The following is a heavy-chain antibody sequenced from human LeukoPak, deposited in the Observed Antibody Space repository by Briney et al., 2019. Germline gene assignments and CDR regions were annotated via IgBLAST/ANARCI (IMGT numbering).Heavy chain of an antibody. CDR3: ARETHEYDILTGYYYYYGMDV. CDR1: GFTFSSYS. D-gene: IGHD3-9*01. J-gene: IGHJ6*02. Sequence: GGSLRLSCAASGFTFSSYSTNWVRQAPGKGLEWVSSISSSSSYIYYADSVKGRFTISRDNAKNSLYLQMNSLRAEDTAVYYCARETHEYDILTGYYYYYGMDVWGQGTTVTVSS. V-gene: IGHV3-21*01. CDR2: ISSSSSYI.